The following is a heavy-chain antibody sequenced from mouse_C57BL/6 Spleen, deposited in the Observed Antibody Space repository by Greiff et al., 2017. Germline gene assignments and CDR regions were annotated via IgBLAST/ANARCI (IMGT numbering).Heavy chain of an antibody. V-gene: IGHV3-6*01. CDR1: GYSITSGYY. CDR3: ARDRGERYFDY. D-gene: IGHD3-1*01. J-gene: IGHJ2*01. Sequence: VQLQQSGPGLVKPSQSLSLTCSVTGYSITSGYYWNWIRQFPGNKLEWMGYISYDGSNNYNPSLKNRISITRDTSKNQFFLKLNSVTTEDTATYCCARDRGERYFDYWGQGTTLTVSS. CDR2: ISYDGSN.